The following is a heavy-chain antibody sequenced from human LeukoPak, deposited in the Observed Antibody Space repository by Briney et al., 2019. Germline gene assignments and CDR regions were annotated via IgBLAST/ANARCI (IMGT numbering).Heavy chain of an antibody. Sequence: PGGSLRLSCAASGFTLSGYWMSWVRQAPGKGLEWVANIKQDGSEKYYVDSVKGRFTISRDSAKNSLYLQMNSLRAEDTAVYYCAKDIVVVPAAMDAFDIWGQGTMVTVSP. V-gene: IGHV3-7*05. D-gene: IGHD2-2*01. CDR3: AKDIVVVPAAMDAFDI. J-gene: IGHJ3*02. CDR1: GFTLSGYW. CDR2: IKQDGSEK.